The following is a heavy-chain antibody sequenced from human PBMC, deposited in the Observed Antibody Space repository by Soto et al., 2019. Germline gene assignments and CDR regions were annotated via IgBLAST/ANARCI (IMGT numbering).Heavy chain of an antibody. CDR1: GFTFSNAW. D-gene: IGHD6-19*01. V-gene: IGHV3-15*07. J-gene: IGHJ4*02. CDR2: IKSKTDGGTT. CDR3: TTDLPQWLPLGAFDY. Sequence: PGGSLRLSCAASGFTFSNAWMNWVRQAPGKGLEWVGRIKSKTDGGTTDYAAPVKGRFTISRDDSKNTLYLQMNSLKTEDTAVYYCTTDLPQWLPLGAFDYWGQGTLVTVSS.